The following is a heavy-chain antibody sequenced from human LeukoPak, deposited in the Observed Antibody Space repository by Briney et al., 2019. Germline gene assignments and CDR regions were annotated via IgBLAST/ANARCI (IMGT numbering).Heavy chain of an antibody. V-gene: IGHV4-59*08. D-gene: IGHD5-18*01. CDR2: IYYSGST. Sequence: SETLSLTCTVSGGSISSYYWSWIRQPPGEGLEWIGHIYYSGSTNYNPSLKSRVTISVGTSKNQFSLKLSSVTAADTAVYYCARRRYSYGYDDYWGQGTLVTVSS. J-gene: IGHJ4*02. CDR3: ARRRYSYGYDDY. CDR1: GGSISSYY.